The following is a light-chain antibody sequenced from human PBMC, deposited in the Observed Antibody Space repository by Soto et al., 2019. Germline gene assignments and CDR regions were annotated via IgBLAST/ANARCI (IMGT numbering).Light chain of an antibody. CDR3: QQYHNWPPT. V-gene: IGKV3-15*01. CDR2: GAF. CDR1: QSVSSN. Sequence: EIVMTQSPATLSVSPGERATLSCRASQSVSSNLAWYQQKPGQAPRLLIYGAFTRATGIPARFSGSGSGTEFTLTISSLQSEDFAFYYCQQYHNWPPTFGGGTKVEIK. J-gene: IGKJ4*01.